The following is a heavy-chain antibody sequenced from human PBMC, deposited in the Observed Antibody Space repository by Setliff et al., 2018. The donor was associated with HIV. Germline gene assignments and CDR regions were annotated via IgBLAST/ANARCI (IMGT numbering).Heavy chain of an antibody. J-gene: IGHJ6*03. CDR2: IYYSGSP. CDR3: ARGIGPLPNWENFYYSMDV. V-gene: IGHV4-31*03. D-gene: IGHD1-26*01. Sequence: SETLSLTCTVSGGSISSGGYYWSWIRQHPGKGLEWIGYIYYSGSPFYNPSLKSRVTISVDTSKNQFSLNLSSVTAADTAVYYCARGIGPLPNWENFYYSMDVWGKGTTVTVSS. CDR1: GGSISSGGYY.